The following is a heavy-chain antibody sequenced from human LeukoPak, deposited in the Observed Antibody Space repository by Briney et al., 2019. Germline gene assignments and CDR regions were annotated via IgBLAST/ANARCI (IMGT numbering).Heavy chain of an antibody. CDR1: GFTFSSYA. J-gene: IGHJ4*02. Sequence: GGSLRLSCAASGFTFSSYAMSWVRQAPGKGLEWVSAISGSGGSTYYADSVKGRFTISRDNSKNTLYLQMNSLRAEDTAVYYCARGSPDYYDSSGYYRLDYWGQGTLVTVSS. V-gene: IGHV3-23*01. CDR2: ISGSGGST. D-gene: IGHD3-22*01. CDR3: ARGSPDYYDSSGYYRLDY.